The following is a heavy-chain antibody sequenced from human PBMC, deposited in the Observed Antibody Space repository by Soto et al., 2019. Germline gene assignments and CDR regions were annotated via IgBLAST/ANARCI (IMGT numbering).Heavy chain of an antibody. CDR2: IYYSGST. CDR1: GGSISSSSYY. V-gene: IGHV4-39*01. D-gene: IGHD3-10*01. J-gene: IGHJ5*02. CDR3: ARHDGSGLTRPPINWLDP. Sequence: PSETPSLTCTVSGGSISSSSYYWGWIRQPPGKGLEWIGSIYYSGSTYYNPSLKSRVTISVDTSKNQFSLKLSSVTAADTAVYYCARHDGSGLTRPPINWLDPWGQGTLVTVSS.